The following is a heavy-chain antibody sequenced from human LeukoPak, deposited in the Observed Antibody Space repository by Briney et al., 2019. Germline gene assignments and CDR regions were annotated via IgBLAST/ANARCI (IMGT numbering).Heavy chain of an antibody. J-gene: IGHJ4*02. D-gene: IGHD2-15*01. CDR2: INAGNGNT. V-gene: IGHV1-3*03. Sequence: ASVKVSCKASGYTFTGYYMHWVRQAPGQGLEWMGWINAGNGNTKYSQEFQGRVTITRDTSASTAYMELSSLRSEDMAVYYCARWGGYCSGGSCYGIGLDYWGQGTLVTVSS. CDR1: GYTFTGYY. CDR3: ARWGGYCSGGSCYGIGLDY.